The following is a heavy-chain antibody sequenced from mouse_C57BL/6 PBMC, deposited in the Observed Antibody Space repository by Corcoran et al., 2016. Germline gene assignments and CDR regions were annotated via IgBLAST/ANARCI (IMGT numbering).Heavy chain of an antibody. CDR2: INTYSGVP. Sequence: QNQLVQSGPELKKPGETAKISCKASGYTITTYGMSWVKQAPGKGLKWMGWINTYSGVPTYADDFKGRFAFSLETSASTAYLQINNLKNEDTATYFCARDYVDYWGQGTTLTVSS. CDR3: ARDYVDY. V-gene: IGHV9-3*01. CDR1: GYTITTYG. J-gene: IGHJ2*01.